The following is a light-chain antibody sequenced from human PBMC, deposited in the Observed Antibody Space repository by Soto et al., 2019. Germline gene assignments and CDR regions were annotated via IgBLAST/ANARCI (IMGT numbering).Light chain of an antibody. J-gene: IGKJ4*01. CDR1: QDFSNY. Sequence: DIQMTQSPSSLSASVGDRVTITCQASQDFSNYLNWYQQKPGKAPKLLIYDASNLETGVPSRFSGSGSGTDFTFTISSLQHEDIETYYCQQYDNLPLTLGGGTKVDIK. V-gene: IGKV1-33*01. CDR2: DAS. CDR3: QQYDNLPLT.